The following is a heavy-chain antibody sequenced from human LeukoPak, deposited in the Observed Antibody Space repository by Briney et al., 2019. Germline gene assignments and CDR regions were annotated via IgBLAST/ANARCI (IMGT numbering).Heavy chain of an antibody. CDR2: IIPIFGTA. J-gene: IGHJ6*03. V-gene: IGHV1-69*06. D-gene: IGHD3-10*01. Sequence: ASVKVSCKASGGTFSSYAISWVRQAPGQGLEWMGGIIPIFGTANYAQKFQGRVTITADKSTSTAYMELSSLRSEDTAVYYCARAGAPDDYYYYYYMDDWGKGTTVTVSS. CDR3: ARAGAPDDYYYYYYMDD. CDR1: GGTFSSYA.